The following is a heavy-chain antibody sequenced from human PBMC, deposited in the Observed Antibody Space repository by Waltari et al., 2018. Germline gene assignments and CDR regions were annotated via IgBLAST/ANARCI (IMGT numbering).Heavy chain of an antibody. CDR3: AKYDFWTGYSFDC. V-gene: IGHV3-7*01. Sequence: EVQLVESGGGLVQVGGSLRLACVASGFCFSTKWMSWVRQATGKGLEWLANINQDGSEKYSVDSVKGRFTISRDNAKNSLFLQMNSLRAEDTAVYYCAKYDFWTGYSFDCWGQGTLVTVSS. D-gene: IGHD3-3*01. CDR1: GFCFSTKW. CDR2: INQDGSEK. J-gene: IGHJ4*02.